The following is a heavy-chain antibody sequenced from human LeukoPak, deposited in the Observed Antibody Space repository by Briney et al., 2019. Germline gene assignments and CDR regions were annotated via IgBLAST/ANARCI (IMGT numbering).Heavy chain of an antibody. CDR1: GYIFSDYY. J-gene: IGHJ4*02. D-gene: IGHD3-3*01. V-gene: IGHV1-2*02. Sequence: ASVKVSCKASGYIFSDYYIHWVRQAPGQGPEWMGWINPHSGGTNYAQKFRGRVTMTRDTSISTTYMELNRLTPDDTAVYYCARVVNRMTSFFLLFWGQGTLVTVSS. CDR3: ARVVNRMTSFFLLF. CDR2: INPHSGGT.